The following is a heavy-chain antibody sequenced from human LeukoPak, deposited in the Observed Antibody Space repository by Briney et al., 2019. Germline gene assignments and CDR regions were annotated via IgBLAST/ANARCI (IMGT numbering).Heavy chain of an antibody. Sequence: GASVKASCKASGYSFTAAYNIHWLRQAPGQGPEFLGWINPSSGDTRYAQKFQGRVTVTRDTVISTAYMELSSLTSDDTAVYYCARDPRGTYDYWGQGTLVTVSS. J-gene: IGHJ4*02. CDR2: INPSSGDT. D-gene: IGHD5-12*01. CDR3: ARDPRGTYDY. V-gene: IGHV1-2*02. CDR1: GYSFTAAYN.